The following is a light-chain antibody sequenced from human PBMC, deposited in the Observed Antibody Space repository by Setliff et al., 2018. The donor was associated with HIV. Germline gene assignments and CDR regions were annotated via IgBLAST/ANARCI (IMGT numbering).Light chain of an antibody. Sequence: QSVLTQPRSVSGSPGQSVTIACTGTSSDAGDYNFVSWYQLHPGKAPKLIIYEVTKRPSGVPDRFSGSKSANAASLTISGLQAEDEADYYCCSSAGTYTSFFVFGTGTKVTV. CDR2: EVT. J-gene: IGLJ1*01. CDR1: SSDAGDYNF. CDR3: CSSAGTYTSFFV. V-gene: IGLV2-11*01.